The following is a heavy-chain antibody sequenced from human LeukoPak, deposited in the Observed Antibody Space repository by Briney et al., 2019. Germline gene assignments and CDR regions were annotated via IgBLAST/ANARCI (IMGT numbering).Heavy chain of an antibody. V-gene: IGHV1-2*06. CDR2: VNPNNGVP. J-gene: IGHJ5*02. CDR3: AREVGCSSSYYGRFDP. Sequence: GASVKVSCKASGYTFTGYYMHWVRQAPGQGLEWMGRVNPNNGVPNYEQKFQGRVTMTRDTAISTFYMELSSLRSDDTAVYFCAREVGCSSSYYGRFDPWGQGTLVIVSS. D-gene: IGHD3-22*01. CDR1: GYTFTGYY.